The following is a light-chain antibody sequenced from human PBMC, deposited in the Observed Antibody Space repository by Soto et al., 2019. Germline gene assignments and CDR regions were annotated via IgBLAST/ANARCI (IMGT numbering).Light chain of an antibody. CDR3: QNYHSFSIT. CDR1: QNISIW. CDR2: DSS. Sequence: DIQMTQSPSTLSASVGDRVTITCRASQNISIWLAWYQQRPGRAPRLLIYDSSSLERGVPYTFSGSGSGTEFSLTISKLRPDDFATYYCQNYHSFSITFGQGTRLEIK. J-gene: IGKJ5*01. V-gene: IGKV1-5*01.